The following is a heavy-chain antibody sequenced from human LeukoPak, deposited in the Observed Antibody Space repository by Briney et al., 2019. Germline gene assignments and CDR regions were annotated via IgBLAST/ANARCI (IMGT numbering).Heavy chain of an antibody. CDR1: GYSLTTYW. CDR2: IYPGDSDT. J-gene: IGHJ4*02. Sequence: GESLKISCKGSGYSLTTYWIGWVRQMPGKGLEWMGIIYPGDSDTRYSPSFQGQVTISADKSISTAYLQWSSLKASDTAMYYCARAPSLVVITTYYFDYWGQGTLVTVSS. D-gene: IGHD3-22*01. V-gene: IGHV5-51*01. CDR3: ARAPSLVVITTYYFDY.